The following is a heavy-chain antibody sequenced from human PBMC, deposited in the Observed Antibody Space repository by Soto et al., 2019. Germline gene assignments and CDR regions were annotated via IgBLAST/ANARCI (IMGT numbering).Heavy chain of an antibody. V-gene: IGHV3-30-3*01. CDR1: GFTFSSYA. J-gene: IGHJ6*02. CDR3: ARDLSLYYYYGMDV. Sequence: QVQLVESGGGVVQPGRSLRLSCAASGFTFSSYAMHWVRQAPGKGLEWVAVISYDGSNKYYADSVKGRFTISRDNSKNTLYLQMNSLRAEDTAVYYCARDLSLYYYYGMDVWGQGTTVTVSS. CDR2: ISYDGSNK.